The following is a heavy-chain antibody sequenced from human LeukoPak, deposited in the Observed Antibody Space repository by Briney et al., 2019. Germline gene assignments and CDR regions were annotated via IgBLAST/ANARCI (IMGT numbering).Heavy chain of an antibody. V-gene: IGHV4-59*08. CDR1: GGSISSYY. J-gene: IGHJ6*02. Sequence: PSETLSLTCTVSGGSISSYYWSWIRQPPRKGLEWIGYIYHSGSTNYNPSLKSRVTISVDTSKNQFSLKLSSVTAADTAVYYCARSLIVVEYYYGMDLWGQGTTVTVSS. D-gene: IGHD3-22*01. CDR2: IYHSGST. CDR3: ARSLIVVEYYYGMDL.